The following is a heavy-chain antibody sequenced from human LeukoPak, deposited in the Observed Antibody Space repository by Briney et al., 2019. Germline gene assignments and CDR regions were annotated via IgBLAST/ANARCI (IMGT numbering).Heavy chain of an antibody. D-gene: IGHD2-15*01. CDR1: GFTFNSYW. Sequence: PGGPLRLSCAASGFTFNSYWMHWVRQAPGKGLVWVSRITSDGSSTNYADSVKGRFTISRDNAKNTLYLQMNSLRAEDTAVYYCAREIGGSGYNWFDPWGQGTLVTVSS. CDR2: ITSDGSST. CDR3: AREIGGSGYNWFDP. V-gene: IGHV3-74*01. J-gene: IGHJ5*02.